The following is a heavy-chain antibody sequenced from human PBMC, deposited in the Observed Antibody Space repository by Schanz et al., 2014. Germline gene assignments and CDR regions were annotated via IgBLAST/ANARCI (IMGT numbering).Heavy chain of an antibody. CDR2: IVPIAGIT. CDR1: GGTFSSDT. CDR3: ARGGYSSGWYDRDSSHFDY. D-gene: IGHD6-19*01. J-gene: IGHJ4*02. V-gene: IGHV1-69*02. Sequence: QVQLVQSGAEVKKPGSSVKVSCKASGGTFSSDTFSWVRQAPGQGLEWMGRIVPIAGITNYAQRFQGRVTITADKSSDTAYMELRSLRSDDTAVYYCARGGYSSGWYDRDSSHFDYWGQGTLVTVSA.